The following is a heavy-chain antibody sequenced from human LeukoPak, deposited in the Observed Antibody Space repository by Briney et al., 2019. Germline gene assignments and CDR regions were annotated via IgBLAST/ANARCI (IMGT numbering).Heavy chain of an antibody. Sequence: PSGTLSLTCAVSGGSISSSNWWSWVRQPPGKGLEWIGEIYHSGSTNYNPSLKSRVTISVDTSKNQFSLKLSSVTAADTAVYYCASLVVVAAQADYWGQGTLVTVSS. CDR2: IYHSGST. D-gene: IGHD2-15*01. J-gene: IGHJ4*02. CDR3: ASLVVVAAQADY. V-gene: IGHV4-4*02. CDR1: GGSISSSNW.